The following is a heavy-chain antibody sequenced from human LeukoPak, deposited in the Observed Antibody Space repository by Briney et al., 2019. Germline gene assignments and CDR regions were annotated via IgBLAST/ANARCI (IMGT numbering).Heavy chain of an antibody. CDR3: ASVPPRYSSGWYRDY. CDR2: IYSGGST. CDR1: GFTVSSNY. D-gene: IGHD6-19*01. J-gene: IGHJ4*02. Sequence: GGSLRLSCAASGFTVSSNYMSWVRQAPGKGLEWVSVIYSGGSTYYADSVKGRFTISRDNSKNTLYLQMNSLRAEDTAVYYCASVPPRYSSGWYRDYWGQGTLVTVSS. V-gene: IGHV3-66*01.